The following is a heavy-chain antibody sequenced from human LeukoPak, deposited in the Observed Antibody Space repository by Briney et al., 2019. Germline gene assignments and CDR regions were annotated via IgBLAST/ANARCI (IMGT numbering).Heavy chain of an antibody. Sequence: GGSLRLSCAASGFTFSSHAMSWVRQGPGKGLEWVSAISNSGGSTWYADSVKGRFTISRDNSKNTLYLQMSSLRAEDTAVYYCAKDPPGGSSGWYDWGQGTLATVSS. V-gene: IGHV3-23*01. CDR3: AKDPPGGSSGWYD. J-gene: IGHJ4*02. CDR1: GFTFSSHA. CDR2: ISNSGGST. D-gene: IGHD6-19*01.